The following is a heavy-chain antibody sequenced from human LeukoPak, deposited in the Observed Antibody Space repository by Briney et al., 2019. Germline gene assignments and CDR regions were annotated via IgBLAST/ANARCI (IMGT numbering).Heavy chain of an antibody. CDR3: ARDRRPTMIVLRGGFAP. D-gene: IGHD3-22*01. CDR2: ISAYNGNT. CDR1: GYTFTSYG. V-gene: IGHV1-18*01. Sequence: ASVKVSCKSSGYTFTSYGISWVRQAPGQGLEWMGWISAYNGNTNYIQKFQGRVTMTTDTYTSTAYMELRSLRSDAPAVYYCARDRRPTMIVLRGGFAPWGQGTLVTVSS. J-gene: IGHJ5*02.